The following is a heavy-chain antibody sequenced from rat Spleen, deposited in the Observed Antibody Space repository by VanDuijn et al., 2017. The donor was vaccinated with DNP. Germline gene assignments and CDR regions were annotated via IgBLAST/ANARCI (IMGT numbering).Heavy chain of an antibody. CDR3: ARSDYGYWYFDF. CDR1: GYTFTNYA. V-gene: IGHV1-57*01. CDR2: ITPGSGGT. D-gene: IGHD1-11*01. J-gene: IGHJ1*01. Sequence: QVQLQQSGAELAKPDSSVKISCKASGYTFTNYAIPWIKQTTGQALEWAGYITPGSGGTKYNEKFKGKATLTVDKSSSTASMQLSSLTPVDTAVYYCARSDYGYWYFDFWGPGTMVTVSS.